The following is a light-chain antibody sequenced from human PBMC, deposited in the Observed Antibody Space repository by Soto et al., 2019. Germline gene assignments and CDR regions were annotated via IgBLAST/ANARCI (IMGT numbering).Light chain of an antibody. Sequence: QSALTQPPSVSAAPGQKVTISCSGSSSNIGNNYVSWYQQLPGTAPKLLIYDNNKRPSGIPDRFSGSKSGTSATLGITGLQTGDDAGYYCGTWDSSLSAVVFGGGTKLTVL. CDR2: DNN. V-gene: IGLV1-51*01. CDR1: SSNIGNNY. CDR3: GTWDSSLSAVV. J-gene: IGLJ2*01.